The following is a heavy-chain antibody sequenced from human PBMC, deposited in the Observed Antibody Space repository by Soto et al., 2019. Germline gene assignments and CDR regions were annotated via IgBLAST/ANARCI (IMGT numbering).Heavy chain of an antibody. CDR3: AKDHEEAKDYYESRGYLFYFVY. J-gene: IGHJ4*02. D-gene: IGHD3-22*01. Sequence: GGSLRLSCAASGFTFSSYAMSWVRQAPGKGLEWVSAISGSGGSTYYADSVKGRFTISRDNSKNTLYLQMNSLRAEDTAVYYCAKDHEEAKDYYESRGYLFYFVYWGQGPRVRVSS. CDR2: ISGSGGST. V-gene: IGHV3-23*01. CDR1: GFTFSSYA.